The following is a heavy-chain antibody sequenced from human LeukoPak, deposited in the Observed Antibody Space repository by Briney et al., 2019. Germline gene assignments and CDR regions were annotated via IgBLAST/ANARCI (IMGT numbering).Heavy chain of an antibody. CDR1: GYTFTSYG. J-gene: IGHJ4*02. CDR3: ASVSREGAVAFWGPRFDY. Sequence: GASVKVSCKASGYTFTSYGISWVRQAPGQGLEWMGWISAYNGNTNYAQKLQGRVTMTTDTSTSTAYMELRSLRSDDTAVYYCASVSREGAVAFWGPRFDYWGQGTLVTVSS. V-gene: IGHV1-18*01. D-gene: IGHD6-19*01. CDR2: ISAYNGNT.